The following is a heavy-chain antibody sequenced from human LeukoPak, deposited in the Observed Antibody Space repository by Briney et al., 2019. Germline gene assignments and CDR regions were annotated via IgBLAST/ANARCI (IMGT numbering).Heavy chain of an antibody. CDR3: AGGFGELLGYYYGMDV. CDR1: GFTFSNFV. J-gene: IGHJ6*02. D-gene: IGHD3-10*01. Sequence: KAGGSLRLSCAASGFTFSNFVMHWVRQAPGKGLEWVSSISSSSSYIYYADSVKGRFTISRDNAKNSLYLQMNSLRAEDTAVYYCAGGFGELLGYYYGMDVWGQGTTVTVSS. CDR2: ISSSSSYI. V-gene: IGHV3-21*01.